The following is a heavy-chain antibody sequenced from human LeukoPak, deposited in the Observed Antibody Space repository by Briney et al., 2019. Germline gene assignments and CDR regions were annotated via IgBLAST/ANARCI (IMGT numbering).Heavy chain of an antibody. V-gene: IGHV3-7*01. J-gene: IGHJ4*02. CDR1: GFTLSSYW. CDR2: INQDGSQK. CDR3: ARAVAARSSY. D-gene: IGHD6-6*01. Sequence: PGGSLRLSCAASGFTLSSYWMSWGRQAPGKVLEWVANINQDGSQKYYVDSVKGRFTISRDNAKNSLDLQMNSLRAEDTAVYYCARAVAARSSYWGQGTLVTVSS.